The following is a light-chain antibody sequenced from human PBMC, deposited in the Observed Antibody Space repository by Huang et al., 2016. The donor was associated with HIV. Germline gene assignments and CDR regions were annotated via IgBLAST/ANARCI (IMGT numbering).Light chain of an antibody. J-gene: IGKJ4*01. CDR1: ESIKNY. Sequence: DIQMTQSPSSLSASVGDRVTISCRASESIKNYLNWYQHKPGKAPSLLIFAASSLFTGVPARCSGSGSGTDFTLTITDLQPEDFATYYCQESYSSSFGGGTKVEVK. CDR3: QESYSSS. V-gene: IGKV1-39*01. CDR2: AAS.